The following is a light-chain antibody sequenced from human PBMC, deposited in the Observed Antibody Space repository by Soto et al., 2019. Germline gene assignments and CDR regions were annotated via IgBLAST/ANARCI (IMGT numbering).Light chain of an antibody. CDR1: QTISSW. CDR3: QHYNSYSEA. CDR2: KAS. V-gene: IGKV1-5*03. J-gene: IGKJ1*01. Sequence: DIQMTQSPSTLSGSVGDRVTITCRASQTISSWLAWYQQKPGKAPKLLIYKASTLKSGVPSRFSGSGSGTEFTLTISSRHPDEFATYFCQHYNSYSEAFGQGTKVELK.